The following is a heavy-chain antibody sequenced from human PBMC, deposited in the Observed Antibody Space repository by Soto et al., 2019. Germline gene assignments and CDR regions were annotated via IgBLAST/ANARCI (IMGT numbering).Heavy chain of an antibody. J-gene: IGHJ4*02. CDR2: IYDSGNT. CDR1: GGSISGTTYS. Sequence: QLQLQESGSGLVKPSQTLSLTCAVSGGSISGTTYSWGWIRQPPGKGLEWIGYIYDSGNTYYNPSLKSQFSISVDRSKNQFSLKLSSVTAADTAMYYCARGQGAAAGHSNFDYWGQGALVTVSS. CDR3: ARGQGAAAGHSNFDY. V-gene: IGHV4-30-2*01. D-gene: IGHD6-13*01.